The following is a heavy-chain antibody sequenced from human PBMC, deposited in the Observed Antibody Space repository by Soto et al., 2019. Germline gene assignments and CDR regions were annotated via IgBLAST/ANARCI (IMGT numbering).Heavy chain of an antibody. CDR2: ISGSGDTT. J-gene: IGHJ4*02. Sequence: GGSLRLSCAASGFTYNTYAMNWVRQAPGKGLEWVSTISGSGDTTYYADSVKGRFTMSRDNSKNTLYLQMNSLRAEDTAVYYCAKGPSSGWYYFDYWGQGTVVTVSS. V-gene: IGHV3-23*01. CDR3: AKGPSSGWYYFDY. D-gene: IGHD6-19*01. CDR1: GFTYNTYA.